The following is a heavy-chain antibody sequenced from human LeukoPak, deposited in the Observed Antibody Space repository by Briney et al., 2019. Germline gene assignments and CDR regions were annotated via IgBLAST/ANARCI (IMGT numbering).Heavy chain of an antibody. D-gene: IGHD1-1*01. J-gene: IGHJ3*02. Sequence: GGSLRLSCAASGFTFSNYWMSWVRQAPGKGLEWVANIRKDGNDEYYVDSVKGRFTISRDNAKNSLYLQMNSLRAEDTAIYYCARVLLERPGIDSFDIWGRGTMVTVSS. V-gene: IGHV3-7*01. CDR3: ARVLLERPGIDSFDI. CDR1: GFTFSNYW. CDR2: IRKDGNDE.